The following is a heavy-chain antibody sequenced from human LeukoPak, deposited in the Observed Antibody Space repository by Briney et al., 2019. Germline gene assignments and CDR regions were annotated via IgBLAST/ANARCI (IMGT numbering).Heavy chain of an antibody. CDR3: ARETPTYDSSGCFDY. CDR2: INHSGST. J-gene: IGHJ4*02. CDR1: GGSFSGYY. D-gene: IGHD3-22*01. Sequence: SETLSLTCAVCGGSFSGYYWSWIRQPPGKGLEWIGEINHSGSTNYNPSLKSRVTISVDTSKNQFSLKLSSVTAADTAVYYCARETPTYDSSGCFDYWGQGTLVTVSS. V-gene: IGHV4-34*01.